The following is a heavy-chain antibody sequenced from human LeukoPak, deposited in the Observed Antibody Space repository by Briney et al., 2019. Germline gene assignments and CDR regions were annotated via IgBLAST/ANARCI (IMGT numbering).Heavy chain of an antibody. CDR1: GGSISSSSYY. V-gene: IGHV4-39*07. D-gene: IGHD3-10*01. Sequence: SETLSLTCTVSGGSISSSSYYWGWIRQPPGKGLEWIGSIYYSGSTYYNPSLKSRVTISVDTSKNQFSLKLSSVTAADTAVYYCARDYGSGSPRGFDPWGQGTLVTVSS. CDR2: IYYSGST. CDR3: ARDYGSGSPRGFDP. J-gene: IGHJ5*02.